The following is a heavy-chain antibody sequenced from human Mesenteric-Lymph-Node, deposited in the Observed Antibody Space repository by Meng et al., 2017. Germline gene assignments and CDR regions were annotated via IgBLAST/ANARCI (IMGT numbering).Heavy chain of an antibody. D-gene: IGHD1-26*01. J-gene: IGHJ5*01. CDR1: GFTFTHYD. CDR3: ARNYQNSGSFGADS. CDR2: IRYDGTHK. Sequence: QVQWVDTGGCAVQAGKSLRLSCAASGFTFTHYDIHWVRQATGKGLEWVTFIRYDGTHKYYGDSVKGRFTISRDNSKNTLYLQMNSLRADDTAVYYCARNYQNSGSFGADSWGQGTLVTVSS. V-gene: IGHV3-33*01.